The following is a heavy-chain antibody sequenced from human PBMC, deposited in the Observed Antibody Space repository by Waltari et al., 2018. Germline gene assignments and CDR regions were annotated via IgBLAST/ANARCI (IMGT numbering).Heavy chain of an antibody. Sequence: EVQLVESGGGLVQPGESLNLSCAASGFIFHDYALNWVRQAPGKGLEWVSAISGSGGSTYYADSVKGRFTISRDNSKNTLYLQMNSLRAEDTAVYYCAKVYDSSGYLVYWGQGTLVTVSS. CDR2: ISGSGGST. D-gene: IGHD3-22*01. V-gene: IGHV3-23*04. CDR3: AKVYDSSGYLVY. CDR1: GFIFHDYA. J-gene: IGHJ4*02.